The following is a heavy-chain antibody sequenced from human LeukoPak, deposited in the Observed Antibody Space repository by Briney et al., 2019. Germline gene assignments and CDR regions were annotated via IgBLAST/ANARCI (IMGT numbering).Heavy chain of an antibody. J-gene: IGHJ3*02. CDR3: ARDGVVVPSDDAFDI. Sequence: ASVKVSCKASGYTFTGYYMHWVRQAPGQGLEWMGWINPNSGGTNYAQKFQGRVTMTRDTSISTAYMELSRLRSDDTAVYYCARDGVVVPSDDAFDIWGQGTMVTVSS. CDR2: INPNSGGT. D-gene: IGHD2-2*01. CDR1: GYTFTGYY. V-gene: IGHV1-2*02.